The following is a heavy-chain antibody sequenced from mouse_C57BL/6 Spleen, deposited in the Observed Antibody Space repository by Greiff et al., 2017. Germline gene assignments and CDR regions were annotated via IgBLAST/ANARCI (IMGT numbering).Heavy chain of an antibody. CDR2: IHPNSGST. V-gene: IGHV1-64*01. J-gene: IGHJ2*01. CDR3: ARKTTVLDY. CDR1: GYTFTSYW. Sequence: VQLQQPGAELVKPGASVKLSCKASGYTFTSYWMHWVKQRPGQGLEWIGMIHPNSGSTNNNEKFKSKATLTVDKSSSTAYMQLSSLTSEDSAVYYCARKTTVLDYWGQGTTLTVSS. D-gene: IGHD1-1*01.